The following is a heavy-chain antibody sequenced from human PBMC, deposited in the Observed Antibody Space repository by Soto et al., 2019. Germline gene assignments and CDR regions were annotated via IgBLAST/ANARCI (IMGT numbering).Heavy chain of an antibody. CDR2: ISGDGSGT. J-gene: IGHJ3*01. CDR1: EFTFRSYW. D-gene: IGHD1-7*01. CDR3: ARSLPGTYGAFDL. Sequence: EVQLVDSGGGLVQPGGSLRLSCAASEFTFRSYWMHWVRQSPGKGLVWVSRISGDGSGTNYADSVKGRFTISRDNSKNTVYLQSASLRAEDTAVYYGARSLPGTYGAFDLWGQGTMVTVSS. V-gene: IGHV3-74*01.